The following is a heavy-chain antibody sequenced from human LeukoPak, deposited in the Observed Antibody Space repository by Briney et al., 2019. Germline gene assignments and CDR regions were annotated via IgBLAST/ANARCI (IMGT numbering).Heavy chain of an antibody. Sequence: ASVKVSCKASGYTFTSYDISWVRQAPGQGLEWMGWISAYNGNTNYAQELQGRVTMTTDTSTSTAYMELRSLRSDDTAVYYCARDLTPALFSSGWNGADPDWFDPWGQGTLVTVSS. CDR1: GYTFTSYD. CDR3: ARDLTPALFSSGWNGADPDWFDP. D-gene: IGHD6-19*01. J-gene: IGHJ5*02. CDR2: ISAYNGNT. V-gene: IGHV1-18*01.